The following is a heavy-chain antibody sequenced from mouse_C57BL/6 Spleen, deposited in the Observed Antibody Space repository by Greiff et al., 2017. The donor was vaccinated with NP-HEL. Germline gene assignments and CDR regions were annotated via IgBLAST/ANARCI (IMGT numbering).Heavy chain of an antibody. Sequence: VQLQQSGGGLVKPGGSLKLSCAASGFTFSDYGMHWVRQAPEKGLEWVAYISSGSSTIYYADTVKGRFTISRDNAKNTLFLQMTSLRSEDTAMYYCARPAVGHFDYWGQGTTLTVSS. J-gene: IGHJ2*01. CDR1: GFTFSDYG. CDR3: ARPAVGHFDY. D-gene: IGHD1-1*01. CDR2: ISSGSSTI. V-gene: IGHV5-17*01.